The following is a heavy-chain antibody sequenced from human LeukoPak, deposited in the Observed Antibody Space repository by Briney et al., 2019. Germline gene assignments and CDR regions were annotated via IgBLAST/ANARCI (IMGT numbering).Heavy chain of an antibody. CDR1: GGSLSNYY. V-gene: IGHV4-59*12. CDR3: AKSNGYGLIDI. Sequence: TSETLSLTCAVYGGSLSNYYWGWVRQPPGKALEWIGNIFYSGSTYYSPSLKSRVTISLDTSRNQFSLKLNSVTAADTAVYYCAKSNGYGLIDIWGQGTMVTVSS. J-gene: IGHJ3*02. CDR2: IFYSGST. D-gene: IGHD3-22*01.